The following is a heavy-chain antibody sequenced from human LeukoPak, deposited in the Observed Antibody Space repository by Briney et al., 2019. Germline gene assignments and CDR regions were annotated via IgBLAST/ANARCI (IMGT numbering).Heavy chain of an antibody. D-gene: IGHD5-18*01. CDR2: IIPIFGTA. CDR1: GGTFSSYA. CDR3: AGALRGYGYGYFDY. Sequence: GSSVKVSCKASGGTFSSYAISWVRQAPGQGLEWMGGIIPIFGTANYAQKFQGRVTITADESTSTAYMELSSLRSEDTAVYYCAGALRGYGYGYFDYWGQGTLVTVSS. V-gene: IGHV1-69*01. J-gene: IGHJ4*02.